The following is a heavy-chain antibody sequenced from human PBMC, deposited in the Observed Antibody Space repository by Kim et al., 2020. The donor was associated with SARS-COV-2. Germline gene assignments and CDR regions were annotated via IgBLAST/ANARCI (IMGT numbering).Heavy chain of an antibody. Sequence: YADSVKGRFTISRDNSKNTLYLQMNSLRAEDTAVYYCARGGATSIAALDYWGQGTLVTVSS. CDR3: ARGGATSIAALDY. J-gene: IGHJ4*02. D-gene: IGHD6-6*01. V-gene: IGHV3-33*01.